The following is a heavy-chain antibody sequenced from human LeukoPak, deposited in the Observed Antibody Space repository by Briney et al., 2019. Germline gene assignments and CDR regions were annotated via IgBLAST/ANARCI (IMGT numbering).Heavy chain of an antibody. V-gene: IGHV3-30*04. CDR1: GFTFSASA. Sequence: QSGGSLRLSCAASGFTFSASAMHWVRQAPGKGLEWVAAISYDARNKYYAVSVRGRFTISRDNSRNTLFLQLNSLKAEDTAVYFCARGTTDIVADISDAFDIWGQGSVVTVSS. CDR2: ISYDARNK. J-gene: IGHJ3*02. D-gene: IGHD5-12*01. CDR3: ARGTTDIVADISDAFDI.